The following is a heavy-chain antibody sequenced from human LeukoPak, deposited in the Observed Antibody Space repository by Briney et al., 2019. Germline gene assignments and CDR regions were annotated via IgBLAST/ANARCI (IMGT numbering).Heavy chain of an antibody. Sequence: PGGSLRLSCVASGFTFNNYAMSWVRQAPGKGLEWVSYISSSSNIMNYADSVKGRFTTSRDNAKNSLYLQMNSLRAEDTAVYYCARGAQWPYWGQGTLVTVSS. CDR3: ARGAQWPY. V-gene: IGHV3-48*01. CDR1: GFTFNNYA. J-gene: IGHJ4*02. D-gene: IGHD6-19*01. CDR2: ISSSSNIM.